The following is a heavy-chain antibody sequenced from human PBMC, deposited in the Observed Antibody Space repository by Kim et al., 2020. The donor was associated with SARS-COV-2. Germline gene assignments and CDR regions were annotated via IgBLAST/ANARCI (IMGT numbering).Heavy chain of an antibody. CDR3: AKSLSDWYFFEH. J-gene: IGHJ4*01. V-gene: IGHV3-23*01. CDR1: GLSVSSYG. CDR2: FSGSGVTI. D-gene: IGHD3-9*01. Sequence: GGSLRLSCAGSGLSVSSYGMSWVRQPPGKGLEWVSFFSGSGVTIRYADSVKGRFTISRDNSKNTVYLQMNSLRAEDTALYYCAKSLSDWYFFEHWGHGTLVSVSS.